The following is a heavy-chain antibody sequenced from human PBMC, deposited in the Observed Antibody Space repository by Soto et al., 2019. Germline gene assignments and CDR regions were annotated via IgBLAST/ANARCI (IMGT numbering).Heavy chain of an antibody. Sequence: PSETPSLTCTVYNGSISPYYWSWIRQSPGKGLEWIGYIYYAGSFTYNPSLKSRVTISLNTSKNEVSLRLTSVTAADTAVYYCARLGGNYQALDSSGHGTLVTVS. V-gene: IGHV4-59*08. D-gene: IGHD3-22*01. CDR3: ARLGGNYQALDS. J-gene: IGHJ5*01. CDR1: NGSISPYY. CDR2: IYYAGSF.